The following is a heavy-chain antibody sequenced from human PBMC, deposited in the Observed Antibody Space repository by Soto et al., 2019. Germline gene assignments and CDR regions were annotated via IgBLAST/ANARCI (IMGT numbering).Heavy chain of an antibody. CDR1: GFTVSSNY. D-gene: IGHD4-4*01. CDR2: IYSGGST. V-gene: IGHV3-53*01. J-gene: IGHJ4*02. CDR3: ARDSSSNSLDY. Sequence: EVQLVESGGGLIQPGGSLRLSCAASGFTVSSNYMSWVRQAPGKGLEWVSVIYSGGSTYYADSVKGRFTISRDNSKNTLYLRMNSLRAEDTAVYYCARDSSSNSLDYWGQGTLVTVSS.